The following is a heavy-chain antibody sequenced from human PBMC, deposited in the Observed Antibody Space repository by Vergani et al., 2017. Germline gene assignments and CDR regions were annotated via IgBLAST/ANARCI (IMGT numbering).Heavy chain of an antibody. V-gene: IGHV3-30*02. D-gene: IGHD2-15*01. CDR3: ARGVGRYYYYMDV. CDR2: IRSDESRR. CDR1: GFTFNSYG. J-gene: IGHJ6*03. Sequence: QVQLVESGGGVVQPGGSLRLSCAASGFTFNSYGMHWVRQAPGKGLEWVASIRSDESRRYYGDSMEGPFTISRDNSKNTLYLQMKSLRPEDTAVYYCARGVGRYYYYMDVWGKGTTVTVSS.